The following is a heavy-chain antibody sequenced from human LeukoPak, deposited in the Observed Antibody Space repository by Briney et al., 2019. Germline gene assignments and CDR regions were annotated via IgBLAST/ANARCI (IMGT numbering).Heavy chain of an antibody. Sequence: GGSLRLSCAASGFTVSSNYMSWVRQAPGKGLEWVSVIYSGGSTYYADSVKGRFTISRDNSKNPLYLQMNSLRAEDTAVYYCARDGTGYSSGWYLYMDVWGKGTTVTVSS. J-gene: IGHJ6*03. V-gene: IGHV3-53*01. CDR1: GFTVSSNY. D-gene: IGHD6-19*01. CDR2: IYSGGST. CDR3: ARDGTGYSSGWYLYMDV.